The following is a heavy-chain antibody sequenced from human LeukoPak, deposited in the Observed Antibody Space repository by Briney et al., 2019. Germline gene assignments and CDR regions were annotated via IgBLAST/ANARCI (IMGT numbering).Heavy chain of an antibody. CDR2: IASDGSST. V-gene: IGHV3-74*01. CDR1: GFNFSTYW. J-gene: IGHJ4*02. D-gene: IGHD4-23*01. CDR3: ARGRPHGNDY. Sequence: PGGSLRLSCEASGFNFSTYWMNWVRQAPGKGLVWVSRIASDGSSTTYADSVKGRFSISRDNAKNTLYLQMNSLRVEDTAVYYCARGRPHGNDYWGQGTLVTVSS.